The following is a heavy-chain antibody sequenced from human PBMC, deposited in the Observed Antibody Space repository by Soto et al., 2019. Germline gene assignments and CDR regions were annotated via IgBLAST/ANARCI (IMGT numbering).Heavy chain of an antibody. CDR2: IYYSGST. CDR1: GGSISSYY. CDR3: ARGGGYSYGFVY. D-gene: IGHD5-18*01. Sequence: SETLSLTCTVSGGSISSYYWSWIRQPPGKGLEWIGYIYYSGSTNYNPSLKSRVTISVDTSKNQFSLKLSSVTAADTAVYYRARGGGYSYGFVYWGQGALVTVSS. J-gene: IGHJ4*02. V-gene: IGHV4-59*01.